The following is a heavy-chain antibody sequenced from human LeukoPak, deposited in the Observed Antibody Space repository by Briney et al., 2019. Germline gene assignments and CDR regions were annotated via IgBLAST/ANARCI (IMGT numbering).Heavy chain of an antibody. J-gene: IGHJ6*03. V-gene: IGHV4-34*01. Sequence: GSLRLSCAASGFTFSSYGMSWIRQPPGKGLEWIGEINHSGSTNYNPSLKSRVTISVDTSKNQFSLKLSSVTAADTAVYYCARTTEEYYGSGKFRRYYSYYYYMDVWGKGTTVTVSS. D-gene: IGHD3-10*01. CDR3: ARTTEEYYGSGKFRRYYSYYYYMDV. CDR1: GFTFSSYG. CDR2: INHSGST.